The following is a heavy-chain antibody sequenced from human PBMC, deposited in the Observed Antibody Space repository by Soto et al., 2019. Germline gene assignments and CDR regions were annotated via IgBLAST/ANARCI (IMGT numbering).Heavy chain of an antibody. D-gene: IGHD2-15*01. V-gene: IGHV6-1*01. CDR2: TYYRSKWYN. CDR1: GDLVSRNSAA. CDR3: ARRSRGGGFDD. Sequence: SHTLSLTFAISGDLVSRNSAAWTLIRQSPSRGLEWLGRTYYRSKWYNDYAVSVKSRITINPDTSKNQFSLQLNSVTPEDTAVYYCARRSRGGGFDDWGQGTLVTVSS. J-gene: IGHJ4*02.